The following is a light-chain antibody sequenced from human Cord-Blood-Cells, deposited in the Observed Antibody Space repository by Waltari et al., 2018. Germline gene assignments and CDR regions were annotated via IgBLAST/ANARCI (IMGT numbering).Light chain of an antibody. V-gene: IGLV3-19*01. CDR3: NSRDSSGNHHVV. CDR1: SLRSYY. CDR2: GKN. J-gene: IGLJ2*01. Sequence: SSELTQDPAVSVALGQTVRITCQGDSLRSYYASWYQQKPGQAPVLVIYGKNNRPSGFPDRFSGSSSGNTASLTITGAQAEDEADYYCNSRDSSGNHHVVFGGGTKLTVL.